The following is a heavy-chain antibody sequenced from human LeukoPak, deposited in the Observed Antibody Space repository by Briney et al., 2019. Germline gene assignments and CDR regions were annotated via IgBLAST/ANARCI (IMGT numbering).Heavy chain of an antibody. CDR1: EFTFSSYW. V-gene: IGHV3-7*01. D-gene: IGHD6-13*01. J-gene: IGHJ6*03. CDR2: IKRDGSGK. Sequence: GGSLRLSCAASEFTFSSYWMSWVRQAPGKGLEWVANIKRDGSGKYYVDSVKGRFTISRDNAKNSLYLQMNSLRAEDTAVYYCARGAGDSSWFYYYYYMDVWGKGTTVTVSS. CDR3: ARGAGDSSWFYYYYYMDV.